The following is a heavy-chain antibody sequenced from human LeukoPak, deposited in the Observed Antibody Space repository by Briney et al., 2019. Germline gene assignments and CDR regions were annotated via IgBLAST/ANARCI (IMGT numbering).Heavy chain of an antibody. J-gene: IGHJ6*03. D-gene: IGHD1-26*01. CDR2: IYYSGST. CDR3: AASGSYNYYYYYMHV. Sequence: SETLSLTCTVSGGSISSGDYYWSWIRQPPGKGLEWIGYIYYSGSTYYNPSLKSRVTISVDTTKNQFSLKLSSVTAADTAVYYCAASGSYNYYYYYMHVWGKGTTVTVSS. CDR1: GGSISSGDYY. V-gene: IGHV4-30-4*08.